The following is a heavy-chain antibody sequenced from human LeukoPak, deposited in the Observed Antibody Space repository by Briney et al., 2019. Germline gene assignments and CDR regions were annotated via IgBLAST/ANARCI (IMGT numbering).Heavy chain of an antibody. V-gene: IGHV3-23*01. CDR3: AKVSYYYGSGSYYYFDY. CDR2: ISGSGGST. Sequence: GGSLRLSCAASGFTFSSYAMSWVRQAPGKGLEWVSAISGSGGSTYYADSVKGRFTISRDNSKNTLYLQMSSLRAEDTAVYYCAKVSYYYGSGSYYYFDYWGQGTLVTVSS. J-gene: IGHJ4*02. CDR1: GFTFSSYA. D-gene: IGHD3-10*01.